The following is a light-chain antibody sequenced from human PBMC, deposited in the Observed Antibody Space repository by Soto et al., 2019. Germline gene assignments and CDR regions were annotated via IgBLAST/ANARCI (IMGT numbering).Light chain of an antibody. J-gene: IGLJ2*01. CDR3: ISSTNTNTLVI. V-gene: IGLV2-14*01. CDR2: EGT. Sequence: QSVLSPPAAVSGSPGQSVSISCTGTSSDIGGCIFVSWFHQHPGKAPNLLIFEGTNRPSGVSNCFSGSNSGNTASLTISGLHAEDEAIYFCISSTNTNTLVIFGGGTKVTV. CDR1: SSDIGGCIF.